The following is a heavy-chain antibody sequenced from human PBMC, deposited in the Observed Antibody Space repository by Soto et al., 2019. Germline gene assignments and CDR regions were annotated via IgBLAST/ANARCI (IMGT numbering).Heavy chain of an antibody. J-gene: IGHJ4*02. CDR2: IYYSGST. CDR1: GGSISSGGYY. D-gene: IGHD3-3*01. Sequence: PSETLSLTCTVSGGSISSGGYYWSWIRQHPGKGLEWIGYIYYSGSTYYNPSLKSRVTISVDTSKNQFSLKLSSVTAADTAVYYCARTDSDVWSAYTFYYWGQGTVVTVSS. V-gene: IGHV4-31*03. CDR3: ARTDSDVWSAYTFYY.